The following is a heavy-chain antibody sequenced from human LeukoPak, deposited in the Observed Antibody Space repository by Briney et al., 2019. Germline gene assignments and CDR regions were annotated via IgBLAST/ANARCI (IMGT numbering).Heavy chain of an antibody. CDR3: AKGGYCSSSSCYGVDAFDI. Sequence: PGGSLRLSCAASGFTFSSYAMSWVRQAPGKWLEWVSAISGSGGSTYYADSVKGRFTISRDNSKNTLFLQMHSLRAEDTAVYYCAKGGYCSSSSCYGVDAFDIWGQGTMVTVSS. J-gene: IGHJ3*02. CDR2: ISGSGGST. D-gene: IGHD2-2*01. V-gene: IGHV3-23*01. CDR1: GFTFSSYA.